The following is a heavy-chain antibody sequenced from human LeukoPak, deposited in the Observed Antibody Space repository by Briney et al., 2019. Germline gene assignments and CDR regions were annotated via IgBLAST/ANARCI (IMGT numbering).Heavy chain of an antibody. CDR1: GFTLGVYW. D-gene: IGHD6-19*01. V-gene: IGHV3-7*04. J-gene: IGHJ5*02. Sequence: PGGSLRLSCVASGFTLGVYWMTWVRQGPGKGLECVANINQDGSEKNYVDSVKGRFSVSRDNAKNSLFLYINSPRVEDTAIYYCAREIPVAGKRSWFDPWGQGTLVTVSS. CDR3: AREIPVAGKRSWFDP. CDR2: INQDGSEK.